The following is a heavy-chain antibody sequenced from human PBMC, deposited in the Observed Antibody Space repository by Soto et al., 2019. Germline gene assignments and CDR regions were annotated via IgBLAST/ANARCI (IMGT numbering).Heavy chain of an antibody. Sequence: SVKVSCKTSGFTFRSSAVQWVRQARGQRLEWIGWFVVGTGNTNYAQKFQQRVTISSDRSTNTVSMELSSLTSEDTAVYYCATGAYCSGGSCSDYYYYYYGMDLWGQGTTVTVSS. J-gene: IGHJ6*02. CDR2: FVVGTGNT. CDR3: ATGAYCSGGSCSDYYYYYYGMDL. V-gene: IGHV1-58*01. CDR1: GFTFRSSA. D-gene: IGHD2-15*01.